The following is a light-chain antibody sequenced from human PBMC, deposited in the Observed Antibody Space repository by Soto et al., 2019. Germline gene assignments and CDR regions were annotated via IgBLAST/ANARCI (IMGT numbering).Light chain of an antibody. CDR1: SSAVGSYTL. J-gene: IGLJ1*01. CDR3: SSYTSMTTLV. V-gene: IGLV2-14*02. CDR2: EVS. Sequence: QSVLTQPASVSGSPGQSITISCPGSSSAVGSYTLVSWYQQHPGKAPKPIIYEVSNRPSGVSNRFSGSKSGNTASLTISGLQAEDEADYYCSSYTSMTTLVFGTGTKLTVL.